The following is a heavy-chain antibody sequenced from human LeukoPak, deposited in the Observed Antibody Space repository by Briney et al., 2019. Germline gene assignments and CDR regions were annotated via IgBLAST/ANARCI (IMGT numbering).Heavy chain of an antibody. Sequence: ASVKVSCKASGGTFSNYAITWVRQATGQGLEWMGWMNPNSGNTGYAQKFQGRVTITRNNSISTVYMELSSLRSEDTAVYYCARESVHFNGYSSGWYSRWFDPWGQGTLVTVSS. CDR1: GGTFSNYA. CDR3: ARESVHFNGYSSGWYSRWFDP. V-gene: IGHV1-8*03. CDR2: MNPNSGNT. D-gene: IGHD6-19*01. J-gene: IGHJ5*02.